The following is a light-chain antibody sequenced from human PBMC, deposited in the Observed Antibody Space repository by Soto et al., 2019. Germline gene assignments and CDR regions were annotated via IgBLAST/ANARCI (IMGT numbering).Light chain of an antibody. CDR2: DAS. Sequence: NVLTQSPATLSLSHGERATLSYRASQSFSNFLAWYQQKPGQAPRLLIYDASIRATGIPARFSGSGSGTDFTLTISSLEPEDFAIYYCQQRGDWPSFAGGTKVDI. CDR3: QQRGDWPS. V-gene: IGKV3-11*01. J-gene: IGKJ4*01. CDR1: QSFSNF.